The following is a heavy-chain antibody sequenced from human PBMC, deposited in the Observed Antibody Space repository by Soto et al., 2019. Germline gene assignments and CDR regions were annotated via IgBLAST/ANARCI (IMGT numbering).Heavy chain of an antibody. Sequence: EVQLLESGGGLVQPGGSLRLSCAASGFTFSSYAMSWVRQAPGKGLEWVSVISGSGDSTYYADSVKGRFTIYRDNSKNTLYLQMNSLRAEDTAVYYCAKRAWGYFYFDYWGQGTLVAVSS. J-gene: IGHJ4*02. CDR1: GFTFSSYA. V-gene: IGHV3-23*01. D-gene: IGHD1-26*01. CDR3: AKRAWGYFYFDY. CDR2: ISGSGDST.